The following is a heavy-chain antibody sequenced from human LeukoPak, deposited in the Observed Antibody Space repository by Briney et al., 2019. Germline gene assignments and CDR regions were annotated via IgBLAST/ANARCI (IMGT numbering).Heavy chain of an antibody. J-gene: IGHJ4*02. Sequence: SETLSVTCTVSGGSISIYYWSCIRQPPGEGLGWVGYIYSRGNTNYTPSLKSRVTISVDTSKNQFYLKLTLKLSFVTAADTAVYYCARTGYYDSGSFFDYWGQGTLVTVSS. V-gene: IGHV4-59*01. D-gene: IGHD3-10*01. CDR1: GGSISIYY. CDR3: ARTGYYDSGSFFDY. CDR2: IYSRGNT.